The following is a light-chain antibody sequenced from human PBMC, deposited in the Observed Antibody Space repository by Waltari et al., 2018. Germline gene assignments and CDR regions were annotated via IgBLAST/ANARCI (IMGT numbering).Light chain of an antibody. CDR2: RND. CDR3: NSYAGNNNWV. J-gene: IGLJ3*02. CDR1: SSNIGIYS. V-gene: IGLV1-44*01. Sequence: QSVLTQPPSASGTPGQRVTISCSGSSSNIGIYSVNWYQHLPGTAPKLLLYRNDQRPSGVPDRFSGSKSGNTASLTVSGLQAEDEADYYCNSYAGNNNWVF.